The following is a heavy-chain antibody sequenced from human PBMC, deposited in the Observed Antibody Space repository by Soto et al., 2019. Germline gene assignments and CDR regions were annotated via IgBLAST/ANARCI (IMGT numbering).Heavy chain of an antibody. CDR3: ARASIAAAGDNYGMDV. V-gene: IGHV4-34*01. Sequence: SDTLSPTFAVYCGSFSGYYWGWIRQPPGKGLEWIGEINHSGSTNYNPSLKSRVTISVDTSKNQFSLKLSSVTAADTAVYYCARASIAAAGDNYGMDVWGQGTTVT. CDR2: INHSGST. J-gene: IGHJ6*02. CDR1: CGSFSGYY. D-gene: IGHD6-13*01.